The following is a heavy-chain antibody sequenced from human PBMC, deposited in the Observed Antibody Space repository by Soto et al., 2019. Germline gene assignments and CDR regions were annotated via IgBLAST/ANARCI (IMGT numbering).Heavy chain of an antibody. V-gene: IGHV4-34*01. J-gene: IGHJ4*02. CDR1: CGSFSGYY. Sequence: QVQLQQWGAGLLKPSETLSLTCAVYCGSFSGYYWSWIRQPPGKGLEWIGEINHSGSTNYNPSLXSXVSXSGDTSKNQFSLKLSSVTAADTAVYYCARTSRFDCWGQGTLVTVSS. CDR2: INHSGST. CDR3: ARTSRFDC. D-gene: IGHD6-6*01.